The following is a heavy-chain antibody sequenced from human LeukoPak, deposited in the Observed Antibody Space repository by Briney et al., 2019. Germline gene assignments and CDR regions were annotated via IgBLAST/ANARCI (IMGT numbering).Heavy chain of an antibody. Sequence: GGSLRLSCAASGFTFSDYYMSWIRQAPGKGLEWVSYISSSSSYTNYADSVKGRFTISRDNAKNSLYLQMNSLRAEDTAVYYCARAYSSGWDNWFDPWDQGTLVTVSS. J-gene: IGHJ5*02. CDR1: GFTFSDYY. CDR3: ARAYSSGWDNWFDP. D-gene: IGHD6-19*01. CDR2: ISSSSSYT. V-gene: IGHV3-11*06.